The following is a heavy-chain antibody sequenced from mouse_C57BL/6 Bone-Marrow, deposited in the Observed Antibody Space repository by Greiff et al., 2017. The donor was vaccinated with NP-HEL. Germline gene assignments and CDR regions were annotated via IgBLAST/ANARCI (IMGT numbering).Heavy chain of an antibody. Sequence: QVHVKQPGAELVKPGASVKVSCTASGYTFTSYWMHWVKQRPGQGLEWIGRIHPSDSDTNYNQKFKGKATLTVDKSSSTAYMQLSSLTSEDSAVCYCAMRSPRDYWGQGTTLTVSS. V-gene: IGHV1-74*01. CDR1: GYTFTSYW. J-gene: IGHJ2*01. CDR2: IHPSDSDT. CDR3: AMRSPRDY.